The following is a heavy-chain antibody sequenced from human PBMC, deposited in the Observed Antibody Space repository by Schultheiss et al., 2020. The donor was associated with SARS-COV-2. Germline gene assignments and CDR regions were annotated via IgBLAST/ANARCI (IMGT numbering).Heavy chain of an antibody. V-gene: IGHV1-3*01. CDR1: GYTFTSYA. D-gene: IGHD3-22*01. J-gene: IGHJ6*02. CDR2: INAGNGNT. Sequence: ASVKVSCKASGYTFTSYAMHWVRQAPGQRLEWMGWINAGNGNTKYSQKFQGRVTITRDTSASTAYMELSSLRSEDTAVYYCARVTYGYDSSGYYASYGMDVWGQGTTVTVSS. CDR3: ARVTYGYDSSGYYASYGMDV.